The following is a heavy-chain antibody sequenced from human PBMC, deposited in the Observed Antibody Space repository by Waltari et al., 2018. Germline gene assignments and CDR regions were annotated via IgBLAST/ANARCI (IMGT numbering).Heavy chain of an antibody. D-gene: IGHD6-13*01. J-gene: IGHJ6*02. Sequence: QVQLVQSGAEVKKPGASVKVSCKASGYTFTSYAMHWVRQAPGQRLEWMGWINAGNGNTKYSQKFQGRVTITRDTSASTAYMELSSLRSEDTAVYYCAREGAGTHYYYGMDVWGQGTTVTVSS. CDR3: AREGAGTHYYYGMDV. CDR2: INAGNGNT. CDR1: GYTFTSYA. V-gene: IGHV1-3*01.